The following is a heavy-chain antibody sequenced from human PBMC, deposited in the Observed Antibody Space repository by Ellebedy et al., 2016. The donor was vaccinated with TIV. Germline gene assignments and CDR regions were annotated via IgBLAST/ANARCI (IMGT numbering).Heavy chain of an antibody. D-gene: IGHD2-15*01. CDR1: GYTFTSYG. J-gene: IGHJ6*02. CDR2: ISAYNGNT. V-gene: IGHV1-18*01. CDR3: ARDIVVVVAATSRQGRMGYGMDV. Sequence: AASVKVSCKASGYTFTSYGISWVRQAPGQGLEWMGWISAYNGNTNYAQKLQGRVTMTRDTSTSTVYMELSSLRSEDTAVYYCARDIVVVVAATSRQGRMGYGMDVWGQGTTVTVSS.